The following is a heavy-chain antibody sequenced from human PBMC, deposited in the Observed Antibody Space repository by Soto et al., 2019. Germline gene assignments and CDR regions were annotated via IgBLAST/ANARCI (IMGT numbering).Heavy chain of an antibody. CDR3: ARVLRNGIFGDNWFDP. V-gene: IGHV1-18*01. CDR1: GYTFTSYG. Sequence: QVQLVQSGAEVKKPGASVKVSCKASGYTFTSYGISWVRQAPGQGLEWMGWISAYNGNTNYAQKLQGRVTMTTDTSPSTAYMELRSLRSDDTAVYYCARVLRNGIFGDNWFDPWGQGTLFTVSS. D-gene: IGHD3-3*01. CDR2: ISAYNGNT. J-gene: IGHJ5*02.